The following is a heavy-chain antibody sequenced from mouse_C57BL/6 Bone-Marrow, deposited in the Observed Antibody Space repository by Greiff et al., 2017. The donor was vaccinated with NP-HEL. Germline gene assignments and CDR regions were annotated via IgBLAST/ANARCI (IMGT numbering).Heavy chain of an antibody. CDR3: AKNGYYGRRTFDV. D-gene: IGHD1-2*01. Sequence: QVQLQQSGPGLVQPSQSLSITCTVSGFSLTSYGVPWVRQSPGKGLEWLGVIWRGGSTDYNAAFMSRLSITKDNSKSQVFFTMNSLQADDTAIYYCAKNGYYGRRTFDVWGTGTTVTVSS. CDR1: GFSLTSYG. J-gene: IGHJ1*03. CDR2: IWRGGST. V-gene: IGHV2-5*01.